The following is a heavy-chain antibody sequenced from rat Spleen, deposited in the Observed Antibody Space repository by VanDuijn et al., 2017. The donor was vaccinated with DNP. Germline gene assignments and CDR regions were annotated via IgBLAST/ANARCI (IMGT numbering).Heavy chain of an antibody. V-gene: IGHV5S13*01. CDR1: GFTFSNYG. Sequence: EVQLVESGGGLVQPGRSLKLSCAASGFTFSNYGMAWVRQAPRTGLEWVASINTGGGRTYYRDSVKGRFTISRDNAKSTLYLQMDSLRSEDTATYYCARGNYPGINTFDYWGQGVMVTVSS. CDR2: INTGGGRT. D-gene: IGHD1-4*01. J-gene: IGHJ2*01. CDR3: ARGNYPGINTFDY.